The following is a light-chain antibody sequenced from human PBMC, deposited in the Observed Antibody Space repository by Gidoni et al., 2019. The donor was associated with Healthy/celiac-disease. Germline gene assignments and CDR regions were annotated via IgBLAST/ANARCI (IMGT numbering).Light chain of an antibody. Sequence: QSVLTPPPSASGTPGQWVTISCSGSSPNIGSNTVNWYQQLPGTAPKLLIYSNNQRPSGVPDRFSGSKSGTSASLAISGLQSEDEADYYCAAWDDSLNGLVFGGGTKLTVL. CDR3: AAWDDSLNGLV. J-gene: IGLJ2*01. V-gene: IGLV1-44*01. CDR2: SNN. CDR1: SPNIGSNT.